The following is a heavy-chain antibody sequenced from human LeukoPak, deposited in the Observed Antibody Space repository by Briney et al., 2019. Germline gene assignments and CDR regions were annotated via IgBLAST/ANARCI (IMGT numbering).Heavy chain of an antibody. J-gene: IGHJ4*02. CDR3: ARQGVAAAADY. CDR2: IIPIFGIA. V-gene: IGHV1-69*02. D-gene: IGHD6-13*01. Sequence: AASVKVSCKASGYTFTSYYMHWVRQAPGQGLEWMGRIIPIFGIANYAQKFQGRVTITADKSTSTAYMELSSLRSEDTAVYYCARQGVAAAADYWGQGTLVTVSS. CDR1: GYTFTSYY.